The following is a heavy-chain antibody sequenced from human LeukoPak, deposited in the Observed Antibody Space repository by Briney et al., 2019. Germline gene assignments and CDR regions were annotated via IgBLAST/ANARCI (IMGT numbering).Heavy chain of an antibody. CDR1: GFIFSSYS. J-gene: IGHJ4*02. D-gene: IGHD2-8*01. CDR2: ITGSSSYI. V-gene: IGHV3-21*01. CDR3: ARDRGRYCTNDVCYTGGDYFDY. Sequence: GGSLRLSCAASGFIFSSYSMNWVRQAPGKGLEWVSSITGSSSYIYYADSVKGRFTISRDNAKNSLYLQMTSLRAEDTAVYYCARDRGRYCTNDVCYTGGDYFDYWGQGTLVTVSS.